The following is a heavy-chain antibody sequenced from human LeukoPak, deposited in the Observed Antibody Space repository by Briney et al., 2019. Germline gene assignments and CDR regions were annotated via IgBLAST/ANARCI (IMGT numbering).Heavy chain of an antibody. D-gene: IGHD3-3*01. Sequence: ASVKVSCKASGYTFTSYGISWVRQAPGQGLEWMGWISAYNGNTNYAQKLQGRVTMTRDISTSTVYMELSSLRSDDTAVYYCARDILNWRVGPQPLDYWGQGTLVTVSS. CDR2: ISAYNGNT. V-gene: IGHV1-18*01. CDR3: ARDILNWRVGPQPLDY. J-gene: IGHJ4*02. CDR1: GYTFTSYG.